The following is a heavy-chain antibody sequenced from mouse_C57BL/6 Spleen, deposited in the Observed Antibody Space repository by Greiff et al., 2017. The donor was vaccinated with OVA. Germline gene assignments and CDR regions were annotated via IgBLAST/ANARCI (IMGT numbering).Heavy chain of an antibody. V-gene: IGHV1-82*01. CDR2: IYPGDGDT. CDR1: GYAFSSSW. Sequence: VKLLESGPELVKPGASVKISCKASGYAFSSSWMNWVKQRPGKGLEWIGRIYPGDGDTNYNGKFKGQATLTADKSSSSAYMQLSSLTSEDSAVYFCARRGYDYLYFDYWGQGTTLTVSS. CDR3: ARRGYDYLYFDY. J-gene: IGHJ2*01. D-gene: IGHD2-4*01.